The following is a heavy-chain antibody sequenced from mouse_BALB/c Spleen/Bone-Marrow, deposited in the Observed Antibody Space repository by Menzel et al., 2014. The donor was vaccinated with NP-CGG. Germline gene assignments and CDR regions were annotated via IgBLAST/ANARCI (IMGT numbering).Heavy chain of an antibody. CDR1: GYTFTGYT. CDR2: INPSSGFT. J-gene: IGHJ3*01. D-gene: IGHD1-1*01. Sequence: VQGVESAAELARPGASVKTSCKASGYTFTGYTMHWVKQRPGQGLEWIGYINPSSGFTDYNQKFKDETTLTADKSSSTDYMQLSSLTSEGSAVYYCARGDYYGSTYEEFTYWGQGTLVTVSA. V-gene: IGHV1-4*02. CDR3: ARGDYYGSTYEEFTY.